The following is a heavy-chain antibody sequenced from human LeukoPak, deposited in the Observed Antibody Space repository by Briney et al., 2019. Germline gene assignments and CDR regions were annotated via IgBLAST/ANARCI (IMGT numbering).Heavy chain of an antibody. CDR2: ISSSSSTI. Sequence: PGGSLRLSCAASGFTFSSYSMNWVRQAPGKGLEWVSYISSSSSTIYYADSVKGRFTISRDNAKNSLYLQMNSLRAEDTAVYYCARWVRERFNLASYYYYMDVWGKGTTVTVSS. V-gene: IGHV3-48*04. J-gene: IGHJ6*03. D-gene: IGHD1-1*01. CDR1: GFTFSSYS. CDR3: ARWVRERFNLASYYYYMDV.